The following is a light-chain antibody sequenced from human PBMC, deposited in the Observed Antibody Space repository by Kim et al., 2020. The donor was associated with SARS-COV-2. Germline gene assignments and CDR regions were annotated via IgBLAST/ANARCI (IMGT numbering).Light chain of an antibody. CDR2: DVS. CDR1: SSDVGGYNY. Sequence: PRQSITISCTGTSSDVGGYNYVSWYQQHPGKAPKLMIYDVSNRPSGVSNRFSGSKSGNTASPTISGLQAEDEADYYCSSYTSSSTVFGTGTKVTVL. J-gene: IGLJ1*01. V-gene: IGLV2-14*03. CDR3: SSYTSSSTV.